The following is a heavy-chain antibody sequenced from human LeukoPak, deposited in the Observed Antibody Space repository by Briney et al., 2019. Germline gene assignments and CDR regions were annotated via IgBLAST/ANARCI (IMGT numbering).Heavy chain of an antibody. CDR3: AKVAYYDYVWGSYRYYYYMDV. Sequence: GGSLRLSCAASGFTFDDYAMHWVRRAPGKGLEWVSLISGDGGSTYYADSVKGRFTISRDNSKNSLYLQMNSLRTEDTALYYCAKVAYYDYVWGSYRYYYYMDVWGKGTTVTVSS. D-gene: IGHD3-16*02. V-gene: IGHV3-43*02. CDR2: ISGDGGST. CDR1: GFTFDDYA. J-gene: IGHJ6*03.